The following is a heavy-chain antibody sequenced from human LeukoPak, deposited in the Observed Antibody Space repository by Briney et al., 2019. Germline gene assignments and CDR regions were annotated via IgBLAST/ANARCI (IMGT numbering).Heavy chain of an antibody. J-gene: IGHJ4*02. V-gene: IGHV3-30-3*01. CDR1: GFTVSSKY. D-gene: IGHD3-22*01. CDR2: ISYVGSNK. Sequence: PGGSLRLSCAVSGFTVSSKYMSWVRQAPGKGLEWVAVISYVGSNKYYADSVKGRFTISRDNTKNSLYLQMNSLRAEDTAVYYCARDLRYYYDSWGQGTPVTVSS. CDR3: ARDLRYYYDS.